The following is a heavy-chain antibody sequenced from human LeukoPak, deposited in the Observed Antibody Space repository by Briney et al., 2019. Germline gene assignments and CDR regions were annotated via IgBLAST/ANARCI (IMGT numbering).Heavy chain of an antibody. Sequence: GGSLRLSCAASGFTFSSSAMSWFRQAPGKGLEWVSAISGGGGTYYEDSVQGRFTVSRDNSKNTLYLQINTLRAEDTALYYCAKQLGSRTVGSCYFDYWGQGIPVTVSS. CDR1: GFTFSSSA. D-gene: IGHD2-8*02. CDR3: AKQLGSRTVGSCYFDY. J-gene: IGHJ4*02. CDR2: ISGGGGT. V-gene: IGHV3-23*01.